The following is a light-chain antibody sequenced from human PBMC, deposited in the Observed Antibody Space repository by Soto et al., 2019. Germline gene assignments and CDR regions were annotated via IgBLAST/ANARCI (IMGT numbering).Light chain of an antibody. CDR1: QSIPNNN. V-gene: IGKV3-20*01. J-gene: IGKJ1*01. CDR2: GAF. Sequence: EIVLTQSPCTLSLSPGESATLSCRASQSIPNNNLAWYQQKPGQAPRLLFYGAFNRASGIPDRFSGSGSGTDFTLTISRVEAVDVAVYSCQRYYSSPWTFGRGTKVDIK. CDR3: QRYYSSPWT.